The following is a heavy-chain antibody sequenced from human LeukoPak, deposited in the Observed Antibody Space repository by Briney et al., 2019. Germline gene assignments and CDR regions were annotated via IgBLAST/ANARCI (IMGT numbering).Heavy chain of an antibody. V-gene: IGHV1-46*01. CDR1: GYTFTKYY. Sequence: GASVKVSCKASGYTFTKYYMNWVRQAPGQGLEWMGIMHPTGDSTNYAQKFQGRVTLTRDTSTGTFYMELSSLTSEDTAVYYCARHDFDLPMIYGFFVHWGQGTLVTVSS. CDR3: ARHDFDLPMIYGFFVH. CDR2: MHPTGDST. J-gene: IGHJ5*02. D-gene: IGHD3-3*01.